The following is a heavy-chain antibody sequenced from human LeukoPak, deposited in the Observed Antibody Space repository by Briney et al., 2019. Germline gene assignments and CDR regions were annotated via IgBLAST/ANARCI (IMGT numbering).Heavy chain of an antibody. V-gene: IGHV3-20*01. CDR1: GFTFDDYG. J-gene: IGHJ6*02. CDR3: ARDVLAVAGYGYGMDV. D-gene: IGHD6-19*01. CDR2: INWNGGST. Sequence: GGSLRLSCAASGFTFDDYGMSWVRQAPGKGLEWVSGINWNGGSTGYADSVKGRFTISRGNAKNSLYLQMNSLRAEDTALYHCARDVLAVAGYGYGMDVWGQGTTVTVSS.